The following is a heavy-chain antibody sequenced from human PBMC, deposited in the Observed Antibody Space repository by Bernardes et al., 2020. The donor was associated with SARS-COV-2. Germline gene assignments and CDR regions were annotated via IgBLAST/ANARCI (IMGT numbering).Heavy chain of an antibody. CDR1: GYTFTSYG. CDR2: ISAYNGNT. Sequence: ASMKDFCKASGYTFTSYGISWVRQAPGQGLEWMGWISAYNGNTTYAQKLQGRVTMTTDTSTSTAYMELRSLRSDDTAVYYCARDSQWELLDYWGQGTLVTVSS. J-gene: IGHJ4*02. CDR3: ARDSQWELLDY. V-gene: IGHV1-18*01. D-gene: IGHD1-26*01.